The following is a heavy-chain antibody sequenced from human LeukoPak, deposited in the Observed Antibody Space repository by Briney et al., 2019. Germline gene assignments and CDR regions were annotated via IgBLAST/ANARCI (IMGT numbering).Heavy chain of an antibody. CDR2: IYTSGST. J-gene: IGHJ3*02. V-gene: IGHV4-61*02. Sequence: SETLSLTCTVSGYSISSGYYWGWIRQPAGKGLEWIGRIYTSGSTNYNPSLKSRVTISVDTSKNQFSLKLSSVTAADTAVYYCARGSSGATDAFDIWGQGTMVTVSS. D-gene: IGHD3-22*01. CDR3: ARGSSGATDAFDI. CDR1: GYSISSGYY.